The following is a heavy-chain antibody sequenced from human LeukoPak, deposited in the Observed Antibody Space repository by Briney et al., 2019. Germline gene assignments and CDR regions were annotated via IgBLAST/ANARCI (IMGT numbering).Heavy chain of an antibody. Sequence: GGSLRLSCAASGFIFSDYYMSWIRQAPGKGLEWVSAISGSGGSTYYADSVKGRFTISRDNSKNTLYLQMNSVRAGDTAVYYCANCVSWCDYWGQGTLVTVSS. CDR3: ANCVSWCDY. J-gene: IGHJ4*02. CDR2: ISGSGGST. V-gene: IGHV3-23*01. CDR1: GFIFSDYY. D-gene: IGHD6-13*01.